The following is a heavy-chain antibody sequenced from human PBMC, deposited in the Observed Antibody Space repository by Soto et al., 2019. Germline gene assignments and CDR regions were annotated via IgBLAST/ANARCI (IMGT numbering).Heavy chain of an antibody. D-gene: IGHD2-2*02. CDR3: ARAGYCSSTSCYRGHMDV. V-gene: IGHV4-38-2*01. CDR1: GYSISSGYY. CDR2: IFHSGSA. J-gene: IGHJ6*02. Sequence: SETLSLTCAASGYSISSGYYWGWIRQPPGKGLEWIGSIFHSGSAYYNPSLKSRVTISLDTSKNQFSLKLSSVTAADTAVYYCARAGYCSSTSCYRGHMDVWGQGTTVTVS.